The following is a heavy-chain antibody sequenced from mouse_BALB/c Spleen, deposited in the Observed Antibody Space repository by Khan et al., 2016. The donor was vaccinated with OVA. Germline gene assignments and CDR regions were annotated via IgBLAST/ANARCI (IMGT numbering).Heavy chain of an antibody. J-gene: IGHJ3*01. CDR1: GFTFSTYA. CDR3: ARSPYGNVAY. D-gene: IGHD2-1*01. CDR2: ISSDGDYP. V-gene: IGHV5-9-3*01. Sequence: EVQLQESGGGLVKPGGSLKLSCAASGFTFSTYAMSWVRQTPEKRLAWVATISSDGDYPYYPDNVTGRFTISRDNAKNTLYLQMSSLRSEDTAMYYCARSPYGNVAYWGQGTLVTGSA.